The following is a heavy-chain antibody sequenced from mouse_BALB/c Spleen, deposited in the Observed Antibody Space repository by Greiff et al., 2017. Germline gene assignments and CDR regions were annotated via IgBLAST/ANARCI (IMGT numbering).Heavy chain of an antibody. J-gene: IGHJ1*01. V-gene: IGHV5-6-5*01. CDR2: ISSGGST. D-gene: IGHD1-1*01. CDR3: ARQFYYYGSSLYWYFDV. CDR1: GFTFSSYA. Sequence: EVMLVESGGGLVKPGGSLKLSCAASGFTFSSYAMSWVRQTPEKRLEWVASISSGGSTYYPDSVKGRFTISRDNARNILYLQMSSLRSEDTAMYYCARQFYYYGSSLYWYFDVWGAGTTVTVSS.